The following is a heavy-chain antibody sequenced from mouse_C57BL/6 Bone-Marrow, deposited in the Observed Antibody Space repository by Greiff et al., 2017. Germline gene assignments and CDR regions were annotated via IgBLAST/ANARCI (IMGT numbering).Heavy chain of an antibody. Sequence: VKLQQSGPELVKPGASVKISCKASGYAFSSSWMNWVKQRPGKGLEWIGRLYPGDGDTNYNGKFKGKATLTADQSSSTAYMQLSRLTSADSAVYCGGWGCADLDYWGQGTTVTVSS. D-gene: IGHD3-3*01. V-gene: IGHV1-82*01. CDR2: LYPGDGDT. J-gene: IGHJ2*01. CDR3: GWGCADLDY. CDR1: GYAFSSSW.